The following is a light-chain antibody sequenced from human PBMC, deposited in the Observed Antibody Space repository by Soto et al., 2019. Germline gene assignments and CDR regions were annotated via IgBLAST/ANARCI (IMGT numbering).Light chain of an antibody. J-gene: IGLJ3*02. Sequence: QSVLTQPPSVSGAPGQSITISCTGSSSIGAGYDVQWYQQLPGTVPRLLIYGNNNRPSGVPDRFSASRSGSSAYLAITGLQAEDEADYYCQSHDSGLSGVFGGGTKVTVL. CDR1: SSIGAGYD. V-gene: IGLV1-40*01. CDR2: GNN. CDR3: QSHDSGLSGV.